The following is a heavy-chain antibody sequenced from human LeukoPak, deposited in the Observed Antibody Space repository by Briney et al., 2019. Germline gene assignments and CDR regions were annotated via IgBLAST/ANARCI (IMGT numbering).Heavy chain of an antibody. Sequence: GGSLRLSCAAAGFSFSNYGMHWVRQAPGKGLEWVAVIRYDGSNKYYADSVKGRFTISRDNARTSLYLQMNSLRAEDTAVYYCARDKAQDSVYYGMDVWGQGTTVTVSS. V-gene: IGHV3-33*01. CDR3: ARDKAQDSVYYGMDV. CDR2: IRYDGSNK. J-gene: IGHJ6*02. CDR1: GFSFSNYG. D-gene: IGHD6-6*01.